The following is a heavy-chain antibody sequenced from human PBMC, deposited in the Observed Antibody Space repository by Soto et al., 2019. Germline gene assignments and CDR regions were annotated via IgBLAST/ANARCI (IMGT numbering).Heavy chain of an antibody. J-gene: IGHJ6*02. CDR2: ISYDSTKT. Sequence: QVQLVESGGGVVQPGRSLRLSCAASGFTFNSYGMHWVRQGPGNGLGWVAFISYDSTKTYYADSVKGRISISRDNSNSDLYVQKNSLTGEDTAVYYCARTRSAWSDFHYYSVDVWGQGTTVTVSS. D-gene: IGHD1-26*01. CDR1: GFTFNSYG. CDR3: ARTRSAWSDFHYYSVDV. V-gene: IGHV3-30*03.